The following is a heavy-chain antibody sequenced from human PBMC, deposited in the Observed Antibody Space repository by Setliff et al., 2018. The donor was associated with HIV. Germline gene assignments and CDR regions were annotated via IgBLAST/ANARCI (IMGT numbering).Heavy chain of an antibody. D-gene: IGHD6-13*01. CDR1: GGSISSSSYY. Sequence: SETLSLTCIVSGGSISSSSYYWGWIRQPPGKGLEWIGTVYYSGSTYYNPSLKSRVTISVDTSENQFSLKLSSVTAADTAVYYCARDGYSSSWYVISGSFDYWGQGILVTVSS. J-gene: IGHJ4*02. V-gene: IGHV4-39*07. CDR2: VYYSGST. CDR3: ARDGYSSSWYVISGSFDY.